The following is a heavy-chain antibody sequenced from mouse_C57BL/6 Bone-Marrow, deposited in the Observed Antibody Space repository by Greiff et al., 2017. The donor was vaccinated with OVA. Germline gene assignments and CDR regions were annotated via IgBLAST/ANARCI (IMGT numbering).Heavy chain of an antibody. CDR1: GFSLTSYG. CDR3: GGGGGYWYFDV. J-gene: IGHJ1*03. CDR2: IWSGGGT. Sequence: VQLQQSGPGLVQPSQSLSITCKASGFSLTSYGVHWVRQSPGKGLEWMGEIWSGGGTDYNADIISRLSTSKDNSKCQVFFMMNRRQTDDAAAYYCGGGGGYWYFDVWGTGTTVTVSS. V-gene: IGHV2-2*01.